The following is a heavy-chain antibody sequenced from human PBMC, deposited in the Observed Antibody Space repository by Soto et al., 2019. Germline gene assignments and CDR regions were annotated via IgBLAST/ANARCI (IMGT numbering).Heavy chain of an antibody. CDR3: ARDPTGGNSPHFDY. D-gene: IGHD2-21*02. Sequence: QVQLVQSGAEVKKPGSSVKVSCKASGGTFSSYTISWVRQAPGQGLEWMGRIIPILGIANYAQKSQGRVTITADKSTSTAYMELSSLRSEDTAVYYCARDPTGGNSPHFDYWGQGTLVTVSS. CDR2: IIPILGIA. CDR1: GGTFSSYT. V-gene: IGHV1-69*08. J-gene: IGHJ4*02.